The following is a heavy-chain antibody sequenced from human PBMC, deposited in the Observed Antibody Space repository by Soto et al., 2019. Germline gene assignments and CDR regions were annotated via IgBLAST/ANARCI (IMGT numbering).Heavy chain of an antibody. CDR1: GGTFSSYA. V-gene: IGHV1-69*01. CDR3: AREGQHRDYYYGMDV. CDR2: IIPLFGTA. Sequence: QVQLVQSGAEVKKPGSSVKVSCKASGGTFSSYAISWVRQAPGQGLEWTGEIIPLFGTANYAQKFQGRVTITADESTSTAYMELSSLRSEDTAVYYCAREGQHRDYYYGMDVWGQGTTVTVSS. J-gene: IGHJ6*02. D-gene: IGHD6-13*01.